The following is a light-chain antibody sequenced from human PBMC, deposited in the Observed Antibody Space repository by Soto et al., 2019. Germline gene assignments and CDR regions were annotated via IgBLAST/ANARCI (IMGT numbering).Light chain of an antibody. CDR3: QQSYSIRSWT. Sequence: DIQMTQSPSSLSASVGDRVTITCRASQTVVTFLSWYQQRPGRAPNLLIYAASNLPTGVPSRFSSSGSATDFTLTINSLQPYDVGTYYCQQSYSIRSWTFGQGTKVDIK. V-gene: IGKV1-39*01. J-gene: IGKJ1*01. CDR1: QTVVTF. CDR2: AAS.